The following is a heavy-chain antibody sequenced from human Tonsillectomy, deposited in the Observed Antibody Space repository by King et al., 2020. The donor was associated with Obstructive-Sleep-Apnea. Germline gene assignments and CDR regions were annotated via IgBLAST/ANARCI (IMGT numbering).Heavy chain of an antibody. CDR3: ARVRAGGLDY. Sequence: VQLVESGGGLVQPGGSLRLSCAASGFTFSSHWMHWVRQAPGKGLVWVSRINSDGRTTTYADSVKGRFPISRDNAKNTLFLQMNSLRVEDTAVYYCARVRAGGLDYWGQGTLVTVSS. CDR1: GFTFSSHW. CDR2: INSDGRTT. D-gene: IGHD2-15*01. V-gene: IGHV3-74*01. J-gene: IGHJ4*02.